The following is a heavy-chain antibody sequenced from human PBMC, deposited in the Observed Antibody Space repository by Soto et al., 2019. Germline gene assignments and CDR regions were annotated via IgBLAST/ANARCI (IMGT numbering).Heavy chain of an antibody. D-gene: IGHD2-21*01. CDR1: GFTFNSAW. CDR3: VSAVIY. Sequence: GGSLRLSCAASGFTFNSAWMNWVRQAPGKGLEWVGRIKSNIDGGTVDYAASVKGRFTISRDDSKSTLYLQMNSLTIEDTAVYYCVSAVIYWGQGTLVTVSS. J-gene: IGHJ1*01. CDR2: IKSNIDGGTV. V-gene: IGHV3-15*05.